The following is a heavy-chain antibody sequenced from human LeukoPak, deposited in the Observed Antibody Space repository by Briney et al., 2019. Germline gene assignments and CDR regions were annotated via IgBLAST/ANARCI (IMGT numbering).Heavy chain of an antibody. CDR2: INHSGST. CDR3: AIHIASYSYGLRNPAQRKYFDY. V-gene: IGHV4-34*01. D-gene: IGHD5-18*01. J-gene: IGHJ4*02. CDR1: GGSFSGYY. Sequence: SETLSLTCAVYGGSFSGYYWGWIRQPPGKGLEWIGEINHSGSTNYNPSLRSRVTISVDTSKNQFSLKLSSVTAADTAVYYCAIHIASYSYGLRNPAQRKYFDYWGQGTLVTVSS.